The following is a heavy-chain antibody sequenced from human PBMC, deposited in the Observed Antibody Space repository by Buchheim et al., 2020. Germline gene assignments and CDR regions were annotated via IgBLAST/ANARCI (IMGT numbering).Heavy chain of an antibody. Sequence: EVQLVESGGGLVQPGGSLRLSCAASGFPFSSYAMNWVRQAPGKGLEWVSGVSGSGDRTYYADSVKGRFSVSRDNSKNTLYLQMNSLRADDTAVYYCAKDLLLSIGRYGFDYWGRGTL. CDR3: AKDLLLSIGRYGFDY. J-gene: IGHJ4*02. D-gene: IGHD3-3*02. CDR1: GFPFSSYA. V-gene: IGHV3-23*04. CDR2: VSGSGDRT.